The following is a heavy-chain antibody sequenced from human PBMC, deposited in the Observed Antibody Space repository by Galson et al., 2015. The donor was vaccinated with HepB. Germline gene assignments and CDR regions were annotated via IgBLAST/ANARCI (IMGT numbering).Heavy chain of an antibody. Sequence: TLSLTCTVSDGSMNSYYWSWIRQTPGKGLKGPEWIGYVYYSDSGNTNYNPSLKSRVTISVDTSKNQFSLNLNSMTAADTAVYYCARGGTMMQIWGQGTTVTVSS. V-gene: IGHV4-59*01. CDR2: VYYSDSGNT. CDR3: ARGGTMMQI. J-gene: IGHJ3*02. D-gene: IGHD3-22*01. CDR1: DGSMNSYY.